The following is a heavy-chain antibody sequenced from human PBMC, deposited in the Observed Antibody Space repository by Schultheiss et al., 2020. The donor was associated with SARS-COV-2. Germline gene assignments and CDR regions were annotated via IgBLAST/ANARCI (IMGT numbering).Heavy chain of an antibody. D-gene: IGHD4-23*01. CDR2: IYLGGST. J-gene: IGHJ6*02. V-gene: IGHV3-66*01. CDR3: ARDFGSGGNSPYYYGMDV. Sequence: GGSLRLSCAASGFTFSSYEMNWVRQAPGKGLEWVSVIYLGGSTYYADSVKGRFTISRDNAKNSLYLQMNSLRAEDTAVYYCARDFGSGGNSPYYYGMDVWGQGTTVTVSS. CDR1: GFTFSSYE.